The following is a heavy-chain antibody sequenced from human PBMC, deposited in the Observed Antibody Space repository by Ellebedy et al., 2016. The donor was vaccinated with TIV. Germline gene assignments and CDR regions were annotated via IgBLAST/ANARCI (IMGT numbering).Heavy chain of an antibody. Sequence: GESLKISCAASGFTFSTYAMTWVRQAPGKGLEWVSSISTSVGSTYYSDSVKGRFTISRDNSKNTLYLQMNSLRAEDTAVDYCAKGGGGSWFDPWGQGTLVTVSS. CDR2: ISTSVGST. CDR3: AKGGGGSWFDP. J-gene: IGHJ5*02. CDR1: GFTFSTYA. V-gene: IGHV3-23*01. D-gene: IGHD3-16*01.